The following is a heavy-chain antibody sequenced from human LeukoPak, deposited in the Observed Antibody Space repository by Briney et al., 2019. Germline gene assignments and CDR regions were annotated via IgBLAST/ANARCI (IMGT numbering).Heavy chain of an antibody. CDR2: IRSDGSKK. Sequence: GGSLRLSCAAPGFIFSDFGMHWVRQAPGKGLEWVAFIRSDGSKKYYADSVKGRFSISRDDSNRTLYLQMTSLRPEDTAFYFCARYSSGWPFDTWGQGTLVTVSS. V-gene: IGHV3-30*02. CDR1: GFIFSDFG. D-gene: IGHD6-19*01. J-gene: IGHJ4*02. CDR3: ARYSSGWPFDT.